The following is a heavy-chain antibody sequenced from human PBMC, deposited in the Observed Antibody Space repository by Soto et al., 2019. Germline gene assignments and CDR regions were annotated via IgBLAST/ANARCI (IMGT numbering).Heavy chain of an antibody. Sequence: QVQLVQSGAEVKKPGASVKVSCKASGYRFTSYGISWVRQAPGQGLEWMGWISAYNGKTNYAQKVQGRVTVTTDTSTSTAYMELRSLRSDDTAVYYCARDGDRYGSGSYSENYDGMDVWGQGTTVTVSS. CDR1: GYRFTSYG. J-gene: IGHJ6*02. V-gene: IGHV1-18*01. D-gene: IGHD3-10*01. CDR2: ISAYNGKT. CDR3: ARDGDRYGSGSYSENYDGMDV.